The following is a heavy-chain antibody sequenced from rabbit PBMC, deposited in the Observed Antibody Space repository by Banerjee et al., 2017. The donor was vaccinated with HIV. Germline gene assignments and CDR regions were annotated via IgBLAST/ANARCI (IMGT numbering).Heavy chain of an antibody. V-gene: IGHV1S40*01. Sequence: GKGLEWIACINTSSGNTVYASWAKGRFTISKTSSTTVTLQMTSLTAADTATYFCGRDRDGDAGYGSLALWGPGTLVTVS. D-gene: IGHD6-1*01. CDR3: GRDRDGDAGYGSLAL. CDR2: INTSSGNT. J-gene: IGHJ4*01.